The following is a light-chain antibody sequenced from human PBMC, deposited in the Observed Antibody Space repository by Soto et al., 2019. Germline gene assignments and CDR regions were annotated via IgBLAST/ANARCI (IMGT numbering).Light chain of an antibody. Sequence: DIEMPPLPSSLSATVGDRVPVTSRASQTISNFLNWYQQTPGKAPKLLIYGASNLQSGVPSRFRGSGSGTDFTLTISSLQPEDFATYFCQHSYNTPRTFGQGTKVDIK. V-gene: IGKV1-39*01. J-gene: IGKJ1*01. CDR3: QHSYNTPRT. CDR1: QTISNF. CDR2: GAS.